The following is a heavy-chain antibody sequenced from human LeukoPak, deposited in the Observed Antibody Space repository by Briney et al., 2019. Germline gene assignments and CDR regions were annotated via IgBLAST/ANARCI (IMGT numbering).Heavy chain of an antibody. Sequence: PSETLSLTCTVSGGSISSYYWSWIRQPPGKGLEWIGYIYYSGSTNYNPSLKSRVTISVDTSKNQFSLKLSSVTAADTAVYYCASDILTGYSTNYWGQGTLVTVSS. V-gene: IGHV4-59*12. CDR2: IYYSGST. J-gene: IGHJ4*02. D-gene: IGHD3-9*01. CDR1: GGSISSYY. CDR3: ASDILTGYSTNY.